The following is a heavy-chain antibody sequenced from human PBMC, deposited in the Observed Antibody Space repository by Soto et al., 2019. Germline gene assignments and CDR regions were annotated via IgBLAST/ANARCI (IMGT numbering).Heavy chain of an antibody. CDR1: SGSFSTYY. J-gene: IGHJ4*02. CDR2: IYYSGST. CDR3: ARHRSFAMVRGVNYFDY. V-gene: IGHV4-59*08. D-gene: IGHD3-10*01. Sequence: PSETLSLTCTVSSGSFSTYYWSWIRQPPGKGLEWIWYIYYSGSTNYNPSLKSRVTISVDTSKNQFSLKLSSVTAADTAVYYCARHRSFAMVRGVNYFDYWGQGTLVTVSS.